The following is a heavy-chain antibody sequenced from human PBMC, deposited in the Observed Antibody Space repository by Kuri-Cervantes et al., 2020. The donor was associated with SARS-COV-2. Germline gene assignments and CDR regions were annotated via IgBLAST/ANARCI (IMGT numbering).Heavy chain of an antibody. CDR3: ARDLSSGLWAFDY. D-gene: IGHD5-18*01. J-gene: IGHJ4*02. Sequence: GGSLRLSCAASGFTFSSYSMNWVRQAPGKGLGWVSYISSSSSTIYYADSVKGRFTIPRDNAKNSLYLQMNSLRAEDTAVYYCARDLSSGLWAFDYWGQGTLVTVSS. CDR1: GFTFSSYS. CDR2: ISSSSSTI. V-gene: IGHV3-48*01.